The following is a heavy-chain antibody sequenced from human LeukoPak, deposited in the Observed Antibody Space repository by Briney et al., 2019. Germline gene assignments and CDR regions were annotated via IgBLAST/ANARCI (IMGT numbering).Heavy chain of an antibody. J-gene: IGHJ5*02. Sequence: GGSLRLSCAASGFTVSSNYMSWVRQAPGKGLEWVAVIWYDGSNKYYADSVKGRFTISRDNSKNTLYLQMNSLRAEDTAVYYCARGRPYYDSNRGDWFDPWGQGTLVTVSS. D-gene: IGHD3-3*01. CDR3: ARGRPYYDSNRGDWFDP. CDR2: IWYDGSNK. V-gene: IGHV3-33*08. CDR1: GFTVSSNY.